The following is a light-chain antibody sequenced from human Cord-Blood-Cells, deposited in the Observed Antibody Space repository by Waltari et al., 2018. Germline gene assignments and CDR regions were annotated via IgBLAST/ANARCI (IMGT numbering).Light chain of an antibody. V-gene: IGKV3-20*01. Sequence: EIVFTHSPGTLSLSPGERATLSCRASQSVSSSYLAWYQQKPGQAPRLLIYGASSRATGIPDRFSGSGSGTDFTLTISRLESEDFAVYYCQQYGSSPMYTFGQGTKLEIK. CDR1: QSVSSSY. CDR3: QQYGSSPMYT. J-gene: IGKJ2*01. CDR2: GAS.